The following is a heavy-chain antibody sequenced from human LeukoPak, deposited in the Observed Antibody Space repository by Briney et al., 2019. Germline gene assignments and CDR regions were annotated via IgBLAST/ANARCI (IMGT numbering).Heavy chain of an antibody. CDR3: ARALQRFGEFQNWFDP. CDR2: IYYSGST. CDR1: GGSISSYY. V-gene: IGHV4-59*01. D-gene: IGHD3-10*01. Sequence: SETLSLTCTVSGGSISSYYWSWIRQPPGKGLEWIGYIYYSGSTSYNPSLKSRVTISVDTSKNQFSLKLSSVTAADTAVYYCARALQRFGEFQNWFDPWGQGTLVTVSS. J-gene: IGHJ5*02.